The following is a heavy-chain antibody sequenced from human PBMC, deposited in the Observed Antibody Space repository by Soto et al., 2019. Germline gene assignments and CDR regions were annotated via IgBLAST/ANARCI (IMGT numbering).Heavy chain of an antibody. V-gene: IGHV1-69*06. Sequence: QVQLVQSGAEVKKPGSSVKVSCTASGGTFSSYAISWVRQAPGQGLEWMGGIIPIFGTANYAQKFQGRVTITADKSTSTAYMELSSLRSEDTAVYYCAREAGEGSWLPPYGMDVWGQGTTVTVSS. CDR1: GGTFSSYA. CDR3: AREAGEGSWLPPYGMDV. D-gene: IGHD6-19*01. CDR2: IIPIFGTA. J-gene: IGHJ6*02.